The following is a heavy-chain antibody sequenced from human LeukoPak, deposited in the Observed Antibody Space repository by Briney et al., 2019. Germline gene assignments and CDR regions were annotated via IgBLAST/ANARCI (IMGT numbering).Heavy chain of an antibody. Sequence: GGSPRLSCAASGFTFSSYAMSWVRQAPGKGLEWVSAISGSGGSTYYADSVKGRFTISRDNSKNTLYLQMNSLRAEDTAVYYCAKDPQSYYDSSGYSIWGQGTMVTVSS. J-gene: IGHJ3*02. V-gene: IGHV3-23*01. CDR2: ISGSGGST. D-gene: IGHD3-22*01. CDR1: GFTFSSYA. CDR3: AKDPQSYYDSSGYSI.